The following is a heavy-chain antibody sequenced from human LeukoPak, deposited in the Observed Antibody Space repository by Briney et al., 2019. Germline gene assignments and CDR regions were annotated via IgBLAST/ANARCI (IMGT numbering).Heavy chain of an antibody. D-gene: IGHD5-24*01. V-gene: IGHV1-2*02. CDR2: INPNSGGT. Sequence: ASVKVSCKASGYTFTGYYMHWVRQAPGQGLEWMGWINPNSGGTNYAQKFQGRVTITADKSTSTAYMELSSLRSEDTAVYYCARAIVEMATITFDYWGQGTLVTVSS. CDR1: GYTFTGYY. CDR3: ARAIVEMATITFDY. J-gene: IGHJ4*02.